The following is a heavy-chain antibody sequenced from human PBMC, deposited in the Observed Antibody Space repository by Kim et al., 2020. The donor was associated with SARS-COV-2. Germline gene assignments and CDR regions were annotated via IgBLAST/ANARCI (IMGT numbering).Heavy chain of an antibody. CDR3: VCVGGGYYDSSGVDGAFDY. D-gene: IGHD3-22*01. V-gene: IGHV3-64D*09. Sequence: GGSLRLSCSASGFTFSSYAMHWVRQAPGKGLEYVSAISSNGGSTYYADSVKGRFTISRDNSKNTLYLQMSSLRAEDTAVYYCVCVGGGYYDSSGVDGAFDYWGQGTLVTVSS. CDR2: ISSNGGST. J-gene: IGHJ4*02. CDR1: GFTFSSYA.